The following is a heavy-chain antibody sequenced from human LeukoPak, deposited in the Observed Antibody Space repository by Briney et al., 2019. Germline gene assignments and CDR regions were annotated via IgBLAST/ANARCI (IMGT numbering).Heavy chain of an antibody. CDR3: ARRGYYSETSGLHY. CDR2: TNPTGDTT. D-gene: IGHD3-22*01. J-gene: IGHJ4*02. CDR1: GYPFTSYH. Sequence: AAAKVSCKAFGYPFTSYHMRLVRQAPGQGLEWVGITNPTGDTTSYAQKFQGRVTMARDAPTSTVYLELSSLRSEETAVYYCARRGYYSETSGLHYWGQGTLVTVSS. V-gene: IGHV1-46*01.